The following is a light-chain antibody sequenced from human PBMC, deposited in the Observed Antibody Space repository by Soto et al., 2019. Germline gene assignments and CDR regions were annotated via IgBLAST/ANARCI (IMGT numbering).Light chain of an antibody. Sequence: DIQLTQSPSFLSASLRDRVTSTFVASQAISSYLAWYQQKPGKAPKLLIYTASTLQSGVPSRFSGSGSGTEFTLTISSLQPEDFATYYCQQLKTYPETFGQGTKVDIK. CDR1: QAISSY. CDR3: QQLKTYPET. V-gene: IGKV1-9*01. J-gene: IGKJ1*01. CDR2: TAS.